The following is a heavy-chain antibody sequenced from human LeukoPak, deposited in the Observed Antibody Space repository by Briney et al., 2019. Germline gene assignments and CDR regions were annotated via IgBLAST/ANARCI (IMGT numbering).Heavy chain of an antibody. Sequence: GGSLRLSCVTSGFTFGSFEMSWVRQAPGKGLEWVSSISSSSSYIYYADSVKGRFTISRDNAKNSLYLQMNSLRAEDTAVYYCARDDSSGYFENDAFDIWGQGTMVTVSS. CDR3: ARDDSSGYFENDAFDI. CDR2: ISSSSSYI. D-gene: IGHD3-22*01. J-gene: IGHJ3*02. CDR1: GFTFGSFE. V-gene: IGHV3-21*01.